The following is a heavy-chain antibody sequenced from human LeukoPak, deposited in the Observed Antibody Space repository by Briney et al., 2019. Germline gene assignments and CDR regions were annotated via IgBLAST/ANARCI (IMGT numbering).Heavy chain of an antibody. J-gene: IGHJ5*02. Sequence: PSETLSLTCTVSVASISNYYWSWTPQPPLKALECIGYIHNTGRTNYNPSLKSRVTISADPSKNQFSLRLSSVTAADTAIYYCARYAATGGPNWFDPWGPGTLVTVSS. D-gene: IGHD2-15*01. CDR1: VASISNYY. CDR3: ARYAATGGPNWFDP. V-gene: IGHV4-59*01. CDR2: IHNTGRT.